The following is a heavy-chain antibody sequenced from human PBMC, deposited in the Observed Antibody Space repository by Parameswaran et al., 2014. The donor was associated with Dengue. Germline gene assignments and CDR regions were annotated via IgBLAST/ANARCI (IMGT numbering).Heavy chain of an antibody. Sequence: VRQMPGKDLEWMGRIDPSDSYTNYSPSFQGHVTISADKSISTAYLQWSSLKASDTAMYYCARHHSNYYYYFDYWGQGTLVTVSS. D-gene: IGHD4-11*01. V-gene: IGHV5-10-1*01. CDR3: ARHHSNYYYYFDY. J-gene: IGHJ4*02. CDR2: IDPSDSYT.